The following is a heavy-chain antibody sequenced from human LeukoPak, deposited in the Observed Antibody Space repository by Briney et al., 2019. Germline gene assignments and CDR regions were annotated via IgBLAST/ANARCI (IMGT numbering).Heavy chain of an antibody. CDR1: GYTFTAYY. CDR3: ARSRVRGSGSYILDF. Sequence: ASVKVSCTASGYTFTAYYMHWVRQAPGQGLEWMGWINPKSGGTNYAQKFQGRVTMTRDTSISTAYMELSRLRSDDTAVYYCARSRVRGSGSYILDFWGQGTLVTVSS. V-gene: IGHV1-2*02. D-gene: IGHD3-10*01. CDR2: INPKSGGT. J-gene: IGHJ4*02.